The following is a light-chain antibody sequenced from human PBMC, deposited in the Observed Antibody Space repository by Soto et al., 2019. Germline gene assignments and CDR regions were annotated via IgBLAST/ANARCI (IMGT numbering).Light chain of an antibody. CDR1: QIVSSTY. J-gene: IGKJ4*01. CDR3: QQYYSERFS. Sequence: DIVLTQSPGILSLSPGESATLSCRASQIVSSTYVAWYQQKPGQPPRLLIYGVSTRATGVPDRFSGSGSGTDFTLTISRLDPGDFAVYFCQQYYSERFSFGGGTKVEIK. V-gene: IGKV3-20*01. CDR2: GVS.